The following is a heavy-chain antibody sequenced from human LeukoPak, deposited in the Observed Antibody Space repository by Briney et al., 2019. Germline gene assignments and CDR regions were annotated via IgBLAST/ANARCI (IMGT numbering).Heavy chain of an antibody. CDR2: ISGDGGST. CDR3: AKDTEGYTYGYYYYGMDV. D-gene: IGHD5-18*01. V-gene: IGHV3-43*02. CDR1: GFTFDDYA. J-gene: IGHJ6*02. Sequence: GGSLRLSCAASGFTFDDYAMHWVRQAPGKGLEWVSLISGDGGSTYYADSVKGRFTISRDNSKNSLYLQMNSLRSDDTALYYCAKDTEGYTYGYYYYGMDVWGQGTTVTVSS.